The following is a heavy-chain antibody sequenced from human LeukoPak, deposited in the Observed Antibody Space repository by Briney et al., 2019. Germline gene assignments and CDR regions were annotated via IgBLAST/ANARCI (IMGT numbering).Heavy chain of an antibody. J-gene: IGHJ3*02. D-gene: IGHD3-3*01. CDR1: GYPISSGYY. CDR3: ARQQRDFWSGYHPHAFDI. CDR2: IYHSGST. Sequence: SETLSLTCAVSGYPISSGYYWGWIRQPPGKGLEWIGSIYHSGSTYYNPSLKSRVTISVDTSKNQFSLKLSSVTAADTAVYYCARQQRDFWSGYHPHAFDIWGQGTMVTVSS. V-gene: IGHV4-38-2*01.